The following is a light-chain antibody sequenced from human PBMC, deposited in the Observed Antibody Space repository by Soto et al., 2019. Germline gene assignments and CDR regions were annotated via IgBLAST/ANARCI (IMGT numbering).Light chain of an antibody. CDR3: QQYTGYLPWT. J-gene: IGKJ1*01. Sequence: QVSKSAATLSASVGDRVSMSCRGSQDISRWLAWYQQKPGKAPKVLIWDASSLQRGVPSRFTGSGSGTEFTLTINGLQPDDFATYYCQQYTGYLPWTFGQGTKV. CDR2: DAS. V-gene: IGKV1-5*01. CDR1: QDISRW.